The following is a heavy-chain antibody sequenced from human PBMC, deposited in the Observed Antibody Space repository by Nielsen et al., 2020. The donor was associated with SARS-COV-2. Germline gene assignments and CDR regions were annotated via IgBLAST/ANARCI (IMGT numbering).Heavy chain of an antibody. V-gene: IGHV1-18*01. CDR3: ARDSRGEEYDSSGYCFDY. CDR2: ISAYNGNT. J-gene: IGHJ4*02. D-gene: IGHD3-22*01. CDR1: GYTFTSYG. Sequence: ASVKVSCKASGYTFTSYGISWVRQAPGQGLEWMGWISAYNGNTNYAQKLQGRVTMTTDTSTSTAYMELRSLRSDDTAVYYCARDSRGEEYDSSGYCFDYWGQGTLVTVSS.